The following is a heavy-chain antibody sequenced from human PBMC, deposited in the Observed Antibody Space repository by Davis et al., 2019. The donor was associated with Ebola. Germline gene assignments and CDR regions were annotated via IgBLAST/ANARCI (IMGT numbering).Heavy chain of an antibody. CDR2: IIPIFGTA. CDR3: TSGAITMVRGVTPVDY. CDR1: GYTFTSYA. Sequence: SVKVSCKASGYTFTSYAISWVRQAPGQGLEWMGGIIPIFGTANYAQKFQGRVTITADKSTSTAYMELSSLKTEDTAVYYCTSGAITMVRGVTPVDYWGQGTLVTVSS. V-gene: IGHV1-69*06. J-gene: IGHJ4*02. D-gene: IGHD3-10*01.